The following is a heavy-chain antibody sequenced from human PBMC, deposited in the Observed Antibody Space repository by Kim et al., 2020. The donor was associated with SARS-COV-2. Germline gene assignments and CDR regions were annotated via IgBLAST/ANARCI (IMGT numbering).Heavy chain of an antibody. CDR2: IYHSGST. V-gene: IGHV4-31*03. D-gene: IGHD3-10*01. J-gene: IGHJ6*01. CDR3: ARDVLTYGSGNYQYYG. CDR1: GGSISSGTSY. Sequence: SETLSLTCTVSGGSISSGTSYWSWIRQFPGKGLEWIGYIYHSGSTYHNPSLKGRVTISVDASKNQFSLKLRSVTAADTAVYYCARDVLTYGSGNYQYYG.